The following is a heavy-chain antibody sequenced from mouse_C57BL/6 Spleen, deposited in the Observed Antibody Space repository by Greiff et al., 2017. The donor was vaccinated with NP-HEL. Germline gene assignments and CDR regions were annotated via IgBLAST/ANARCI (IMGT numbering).Heavy chain of an antibody. CDR2: IDPSDSYT. V-gene: IGHV1-50*01. J-gene: IGHJ2*01. CDR3: ARELGRDY. CDR1: GYTFTSYW. D-gene: IGHD4-1*01. Sequence: VKLQQPGAELVKPGASVKLSCKASGYTFTSYWMQWVKQRPGQGLEWIGEIDPSDSYTNYNQKFKGKATLTVDTSSSTAYMQLSSLTSEDSAVYYCARELGRDYWGQGTTLTVSS.